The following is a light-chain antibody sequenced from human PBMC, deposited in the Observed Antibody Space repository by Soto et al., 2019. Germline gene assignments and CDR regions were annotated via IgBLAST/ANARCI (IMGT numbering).Light chain of an antibody. J-gene: IGKJ3*01. CDR1: QSVSTN. Sequence: EIVMTQSPATLSVSPGETATLSCRASQSVSTNLAWYQQKPGQAPRLLIYAASIRATGVPARFTGSGSGTEFTLTISSLQSEDFAVYYCHQYKNWAPIFTFGPGTKVDLK. CDR2: AAS. CDR3: HQYKNWAPIFT. V-gene: IGKV3-15*01.